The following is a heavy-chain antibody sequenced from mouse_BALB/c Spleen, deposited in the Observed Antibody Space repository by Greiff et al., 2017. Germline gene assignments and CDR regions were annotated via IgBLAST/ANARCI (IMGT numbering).Heavy chain of an antibody. CDR3: ARDRGLRLLFAY. CDR2: ISTYYGNT. D-gene: IGHD2-4*01. Sequence: VQLQQSGPELVRPGVSVKISCKGSGYTFTDYAMHWVKQSHAKSLEWIGVISTYYGNTNYNQKFKGKATMTVDKSSSTAYMELARLTSEDSAIYYCARDRGLRLLFAYWGQGTLVTVSA. J-gene: IGHJ3*01. CDR1: GYTFTDYA. V-gene: IGHV1-67*01.